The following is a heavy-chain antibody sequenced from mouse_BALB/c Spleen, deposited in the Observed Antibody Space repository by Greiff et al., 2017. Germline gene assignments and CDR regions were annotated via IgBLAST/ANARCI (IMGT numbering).Heavy chain of an antibody. CDR2: INPGSGGT. Sequence: QVQLQQSGAELVRPGTSVKVSCKASGYAFTNYLIEWVKQRPGQGLEWIGVINPGSGGTNYNEKFKGKATLTADKSSSTAYMQLSSLTSDDSAVYFCARTVREYAMDYWGQGTSVTVSS. CDR3: ARTVREYAMDY. J-gene: IGHJ4*01. CDR1: GYAFTNYL. V-gene: IGHV1-54*01.